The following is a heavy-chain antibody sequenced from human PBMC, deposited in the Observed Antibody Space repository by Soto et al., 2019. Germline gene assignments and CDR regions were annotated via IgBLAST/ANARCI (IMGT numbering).Heavy chain of an antibody. V-gene: IGHV1-8*01. CDR1: GYTFTSYD. CDR2: MNPNSGNT. D-gene: IGHD6-13*01. Sequence: QVQLVQSGAEVKKPGASVKVSCKASGYTFTSYDINWVRQATGQGLEWMGWMNPNSGNTGYAQKFQGRVTMTRNTSISTGYMELRSRRSEDTAVYYCARGVYSRSWYYFDYWGQGTLVTVSS. J-gene: IGHJ4*02. CDR3: ARGVYSRSWYYFDY.